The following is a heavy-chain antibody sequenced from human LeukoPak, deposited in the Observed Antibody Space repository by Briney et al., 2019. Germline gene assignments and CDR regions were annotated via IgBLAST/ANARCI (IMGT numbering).Heavy chain of an antibody. CDR3: ARSKDILTGYCFDY. CDR2: IYSGGST. CDR1: GFTVSSNY. D-gene: IGHD3-9*01. V-gene: IGHV3-53*01. Sequence: GGSLRLSCAASGFTVSSNYMSWVRQAPGKGLEWVSIIYSGGSTFYADSVKGRFTISRDNSKNTLYLQMNSLRAEDTAVYYCARSKDILTGYCFDYWGQGTLVTVSS. J-gene: IGHJ4*02.